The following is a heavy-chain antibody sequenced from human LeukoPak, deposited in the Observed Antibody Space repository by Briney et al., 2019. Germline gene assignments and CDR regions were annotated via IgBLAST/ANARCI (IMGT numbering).Heavy chain of an antibody. V-gene: IGHV3-30*02. Sequence: QSGGSLRPSCAASGFTFSSYEMNWVRQAPGKGLEWVAFIRYGGSDDYYADSVKGRFTISRDNSKNTLYLQMNSLRAEDTAVYYCARDSGYCGGDCYYDWGQGTLVTVSS. CDR2: IRYGGSDD. D-gene: IGHD2-21*02. CDR3: ARDSGYCGGDCYYD. CDR1: GFTFSSYE. J-gene: IGHJ4*02.